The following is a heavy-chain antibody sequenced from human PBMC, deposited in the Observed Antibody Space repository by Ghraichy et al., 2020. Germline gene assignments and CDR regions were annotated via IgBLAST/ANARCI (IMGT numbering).Heavy chain of an antibody. D-gene: IGHD3-22*01. Sequence: GESLNISCSASGFTFSNYAMHWVRQAPGKGLEYVSAIGGNGGSTYYADSVKGRFTISRDNSTNTLYFQMNSLRAEDTAVYYCVKDRSVIVVALDYWGQGTLFTVSS. V-gene: IGHV3-64D*06. CDR1: GFTFSNYA. CDR2: IGGNGGST. J-gene: IGHJ4*02. CDR3: VKDRSVIVVALDY.